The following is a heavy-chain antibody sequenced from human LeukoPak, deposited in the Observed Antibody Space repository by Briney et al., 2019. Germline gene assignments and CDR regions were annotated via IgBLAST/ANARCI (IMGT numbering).Heavy chain of an antibody. CDR2: IRYDSSNK. CDR1: RFTFSSYG. D-gene: IGHD7-27*01. J-gene: IGHJ4*02. V-gene: IGHV3-30*02. Sequence: GVSVRLYCSASRFTFSSYGMHCVRQAPGKGLERVAFIRYDSSNKYYAESVKGRFTISRDNSKNTLYLQMSSLRAEDTAVYYCAKEDDRRLTGVDYWDEGTLVTGSS. CDR3: AKEDDRRLTGVDY.